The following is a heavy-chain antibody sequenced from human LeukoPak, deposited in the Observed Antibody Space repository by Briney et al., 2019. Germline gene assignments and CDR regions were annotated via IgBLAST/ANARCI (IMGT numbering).Heavy chain of an antibody. CDR3: ARLLLLTGWGGAFDI. V-gene: IGHV4-38-2*02. CDR2: IYHSGST. J-gene: IGHJ3*02. CDR1: GYSISSGYY. Sequence: PSETLSLTCTVSGYSISSGYYWGWIRQPPGKGLEWIGSIYHSGSTYYNPSLKSRVTISVDTSKNQFSLKLSSVTAADTAVYYCARLLLLTGWGGAFDIWGQGTMVTVSS. D-gene: IGHD3-22*01.